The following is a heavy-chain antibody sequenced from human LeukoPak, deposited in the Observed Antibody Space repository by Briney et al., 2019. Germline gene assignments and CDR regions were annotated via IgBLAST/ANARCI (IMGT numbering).Heavy chain of an antibody. D-gene: IGHD6-13*01. V-gene: IGHV1-2*02. CDR2: INPNSGGT. Sequence: GASVKVSCKASGYTFTGYYMHWVRQAPGQGLEWMGWINPNSGGTNYAQKFQGRVTMTRDTSISTAYMELSRLRSDDTAVYYCARDTYSSSTDAFDIWGQGTMVTASS. CDR1: GYTFTGYY. J-gene: IGHJ3*02. CDR3: ARDTYSSSTDAFDI.